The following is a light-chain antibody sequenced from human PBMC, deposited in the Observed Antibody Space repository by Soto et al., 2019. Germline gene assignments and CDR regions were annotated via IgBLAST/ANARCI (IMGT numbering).Light chain of an antibody. CDR1: QSLLHKYGYNS. CDR2: MAS. Sequence: DIVMTPSHLSLPVTPGAPASISCRSRQSLLHKYGYNSLDWYLQKPGQSPHLLIDMASHRAPVGTDRLSGSRSVTDFTLRISRVEAEYVGVDDCMQGLQTPHTFGPGTKL. J-gene: IGKJ2*01. CDR3: MQGLQTPHT. V-gene: IGKV2-28*01.